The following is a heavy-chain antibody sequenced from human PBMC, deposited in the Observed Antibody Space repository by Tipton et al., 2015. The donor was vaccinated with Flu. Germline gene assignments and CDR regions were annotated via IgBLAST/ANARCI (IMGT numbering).Heavy chain of an antibody. D-gene: IGHD7-27*01. CDR1: GGSISTND. V-gene: IGHV3-53*01. J-gene: IGHJ4*02. CDR3: ARAFSWGYFDY. Sequence: LSLTCSVSGGSISTNDFYWGWVRQSPEKGLEWVSVIYSGGSTYYADSVKGRFTISRDNSKNTLYLQMNSLRAEDTAVYYCARAFSWGYFDYWGQGTLVTVSS. CDR2: IYSGGST.